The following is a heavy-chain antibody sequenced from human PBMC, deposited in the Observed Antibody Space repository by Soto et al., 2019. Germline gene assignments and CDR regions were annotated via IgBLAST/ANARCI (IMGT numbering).Heavy chain of an antibody. Sequence: EVQLVESGGGLVQPGGSLRLSCAASGFTFSDHYMDWVRQAPGKGLEWVGRTRNKANSYTTEYAASVKGRFTISRDDSKNSLYLQMNSLKTEDTAVYYCARGPQWQQLGIYYYYGMDVWGQGTTVTVSS. CDR3: ARGPQWQQLGIYYYYGMDV. V-gene: IGHV3-72*01. J-gene: IGHJ6*02. CDR1: GFTFSDHY. D-gene: IGHD6-13*01. CDR2: TRNKANSYTT.